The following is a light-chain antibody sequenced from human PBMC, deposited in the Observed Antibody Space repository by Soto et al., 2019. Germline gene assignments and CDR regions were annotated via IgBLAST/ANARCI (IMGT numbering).Light chain of an antibody. J-gene: IGKJ1*01. CDR3: QQFGISPWT. CDR2: ATP. CDR1: RIIGHNY. V-gene: IGKV3-20*01. Sequence: DNVLTQSPDTLSVSPGDRATLSCRASRIIGHNYLAWYQQKPGQAPRLLICATPTRATGIPDRFSGSGSVTDFTLTISRLEPEDFAVYYCQQFGISPWTFGQGTKVDIK.